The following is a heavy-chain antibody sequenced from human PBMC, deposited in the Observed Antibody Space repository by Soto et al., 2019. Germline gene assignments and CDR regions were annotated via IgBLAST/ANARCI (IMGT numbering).Heavy chain of an antibody. CDR1: GFTFISYG. Sequence: PGGSLRLSCAASGFTFISYGMHWVLQAPGKGLEWVAVIWYDGSNKYYADSVKGRFTISRDNSKNTLYLQMNSLRAEDTAVYYCARDRRPGGAFDIWGQGTMVTVAS. J-gene: IGHJ3*02. V-gene: IGHV3-33*01. D-gene: IGHD3-16*01. CDR2: IWYDGSNK. CDR3: ARDRRPGGAFDI.